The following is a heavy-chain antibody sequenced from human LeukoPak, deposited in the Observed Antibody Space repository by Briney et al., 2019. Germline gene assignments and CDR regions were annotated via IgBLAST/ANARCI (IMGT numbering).Heavy chain of an antibody. Sequence: GSSVKVSCKASGGTFSSYAISWLRQAPGQGLEWMGGIIPIFGTANYAQKFQGRVTITADESTSTAYMELSSLRSEDTAVYYCARDDCGGDCYLGYWGQGTLVTVSS. CDR2: IIPIFGTA. CDR3: ARDDCGGDCYLGY. V-gene: IGHV1-69*01. D-gene: IGHD2-21*02. J-gene: IGHJ4*02. CDR1: GGTFSSYA.